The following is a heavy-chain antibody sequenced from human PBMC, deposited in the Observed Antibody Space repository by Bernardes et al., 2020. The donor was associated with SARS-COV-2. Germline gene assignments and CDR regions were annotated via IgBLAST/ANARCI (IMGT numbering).Heavy chain of an antibody. V-gene: IGHV1-18*01. CDR1: GYTFTSYG. CDR3: AREGHYDFWSGYYYYYGMDV. Sequence: ASVKVSCKASGYTFTSYGISWVRQAPGQGLEWMGWISAYNGNTNYAQKLQGRVTMTTDTSTSTAYMELRSLRSDDTAVYYCAREGHYDFWSGYYYYYGMDVWGQGTTVTVSS. J-gene: IGHJ6*02. D-gene: IGHD3-3*01. CDR2: ISAYNGNT.